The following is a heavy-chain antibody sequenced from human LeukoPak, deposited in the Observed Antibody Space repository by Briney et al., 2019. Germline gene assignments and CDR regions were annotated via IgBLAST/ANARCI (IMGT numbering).Heavy chain of an antibody. V-gene: IGHV3-11*01. CDR2: ISSSGSTI. Sequence: GGSLRLSCAASGFTFSDYYMSWIRQAPGEGLEWVSYISSSGSTIYYADSVKGRFTISRDNAKNSLYLQMNSLRAEDTAVYYCARDLVPYYYDSSGYYDAFDIWGQGTMVTVSS. J-gene: IGHJ3*02. D-gene: IGHD3-22*01. CDR1: GFTFSDYY. CDR3: ARDLVPYYYDSSGYYDAFDI.